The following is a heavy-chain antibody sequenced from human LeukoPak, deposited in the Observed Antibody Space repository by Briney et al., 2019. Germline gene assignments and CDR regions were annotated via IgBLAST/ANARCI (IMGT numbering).Heavy chain of an antibody. D-gene: IGHD1-26*01. J-gene: IGHJ3*02. V-gene: IGHV3-53*01. CDR1: GFTVSSYY. Sequence: PGGSLRLSRAASGFTVSSYYMSWVRQAPGKGLEWVSVIYSGGNSYYADFVKGRFTISRDNSKNTLFLQMNSLRTEDTAVFYCARGGLDAFDIWGQGTMVTVSS. CDR3: ARGGLDAFDI. CDR2: IYSGGNS.